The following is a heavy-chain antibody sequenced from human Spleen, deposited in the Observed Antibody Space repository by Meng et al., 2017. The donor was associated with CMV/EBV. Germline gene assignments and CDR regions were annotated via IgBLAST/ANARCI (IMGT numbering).Heavy chain of an antibody. V-gene: IGHV1-2*02. CDR3: ARGKRGGGYESLDY. CDR2: INPNTDAT. Sequence: ASVKVSCKASGYTFTDYYMHWVRQAPGQGLEWMGWINPNTDATDYAQKFQGRVPVTRDTSMSKGYMELRGLRSDDRAVYYCARGKRGGGYESLDYWGQGTPVTVSS. CDR1: GYTFTDYY. D-gene: IGHD5-12*01. J-gene: IGHJ4*02.